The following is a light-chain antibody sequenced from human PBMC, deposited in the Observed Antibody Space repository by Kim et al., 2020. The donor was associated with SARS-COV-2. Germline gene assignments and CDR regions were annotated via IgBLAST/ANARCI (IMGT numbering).Light chain of an antibody. Sequence: SSELTQDPAVSVALGQTVRITCQGDSLRSYYATWYQQKPRQAPVLVIYGRNNRPSGIPDRFSGSTSGNTASFTISGAQAEDEADFYCQSRDSGGNVVFGGGTKVTVL. CDR2: GRN. CDR3: QSRDSGGNVV. J-gene: IGLJ2*01. V-gene: IGLV3-19*01. CDR1: SLRSYY.